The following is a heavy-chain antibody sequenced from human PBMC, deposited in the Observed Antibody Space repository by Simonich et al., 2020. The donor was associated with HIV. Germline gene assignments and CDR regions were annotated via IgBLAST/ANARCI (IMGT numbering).Heavy chain of an antibody. D-gene: IGHD3-10*01. V-gene: IGHV3-21*05. CDR2: IRKSSSYI. CDR3: ARDSGYYYGSGGLIDY. Sequence: EVQLVESGGGLVKPGGSLRLSCAASGFTFSSYSMNWVRRAPGEGLGGSAFIRKSSSYIYNPDYVKGRFTSSGDNAKNALYLQMNSLGAEATAVYYCARDSGYYYGSGGLIDYWGQGTLVTVSS. CDR1: GFTFSSYS. J-gene: IGHJ4*02.